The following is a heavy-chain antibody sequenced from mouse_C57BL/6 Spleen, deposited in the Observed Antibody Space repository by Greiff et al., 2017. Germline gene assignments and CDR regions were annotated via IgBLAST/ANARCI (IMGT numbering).Heavy chain of an antibody. J-gene: IGHJ1*03. D-gene: IGHD1-1*01. CDR2: IDPENGDT. CDR1: GFNIKDDY. CDR3: TTTSTVVATDLYFDV. V-gene: IGHV14-4*01. Sequence: VQLQQSGAELVRPGASVKLSCTASGFNIKDDYMHWVKQRPEQGLEWIGWIDPENGDTEYASKFQGKATITADTSSNTAYLQLSSLTSEDTAVYYCTTTSTVVATDLYFDVWGTGTTVTVSS.